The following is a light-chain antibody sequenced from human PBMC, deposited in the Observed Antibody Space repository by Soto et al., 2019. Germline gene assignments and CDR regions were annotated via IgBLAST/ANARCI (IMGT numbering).Light chain of an antibody. V-gene: IGKV1-33*01. CDR1: QDISNC. Sequence: DIQMTQSPSSLSASVGDRVTITCQASQDISNCLNWYQQKPGKAPKLLIYDASNLETGVPSRFSGRGSRTDLTFTISRLQPEDIATYYCQQCDNLPFTFGPGTKVDIK. CDR3: QQCDNLPFT. CDR2: DAS. J-gene: IGKJ3*01.